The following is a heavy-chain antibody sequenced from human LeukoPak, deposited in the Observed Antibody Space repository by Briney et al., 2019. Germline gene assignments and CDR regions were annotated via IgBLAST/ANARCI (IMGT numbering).Heavy chain of an antibody. CDR3: ARGGSSRFQLDFEY. V-gene: IGHV3-48*03. D-gene: IGHD6-13*01. CDR1: GFTFSSYE. CDR2: ISGSGSTK. Sequence: GGSLRLSCAASGFTFSSYEMNWVLQAPGKGLEWVSYISGSGSTKYYADSVKGRFTISRDNAKNSLYLQMNSLRAEDTAVYYCARGGSSRFQLDFEYWGQGTLVTVSS. J-gene: IGHJ4*02.